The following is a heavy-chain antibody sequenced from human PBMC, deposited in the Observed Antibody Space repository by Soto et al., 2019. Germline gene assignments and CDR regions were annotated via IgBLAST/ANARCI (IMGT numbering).Heavy chain of an antibody. V-gene: IGHV4-59*01. CDR3: ARGYGDYVFDC. Sequence: QVQLQESGPGLVKPSETLSLTCTVSGGSISSYYWSWIRQPPGKGLGWIGYIYYSGSTNYNSSLKSRVAIAGGTSKNLFSLDLSSVTAADTAVYYCARGYGDYVFDCWGQGTLVTVSS. CDR2: IYYSGST. D-gene: IGHD4-17*01. CDR1: GGSISSYY. J-gene: IGHJ4*02.